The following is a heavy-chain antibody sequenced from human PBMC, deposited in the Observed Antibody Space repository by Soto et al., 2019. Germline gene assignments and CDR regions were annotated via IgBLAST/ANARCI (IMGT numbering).Heavy chain of an antibody. Sequence: PGGSLRLSCAASGFTVSSNYMSWVRQAPGKGLEWVSVIYSGGSTYYADSVKGRFTISRDNSKNTLYLQMNSLRAEDTAVYYCAIDNLVFSGYDYFDYWGQGTLVTVSS. D-gene: IGHD5-12*01. J-gene: IGHJ4*02. CDR1: GFTVSSNY. V-gene: IGHV3-66*01. CDR3: AIDNLVFSGYDYFDY. CDR2: IYSGGST.